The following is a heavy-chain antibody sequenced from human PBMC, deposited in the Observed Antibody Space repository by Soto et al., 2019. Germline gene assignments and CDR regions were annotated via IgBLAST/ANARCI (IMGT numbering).Heavy chain of an antibody. CDR3: PTPLRYGSSTICSSIDY. CDR2: IYPGDSDT. J-gene: IGHJ4*02. CDR1: GYSFTSYW. V-gene: IGHV5-51*01. Sequence: GESLKISCKGSGYSFTSYWIGWVRQMPGKGLEWMGIIYPGDSDTRYSPSFQGQVTISADKSISTAYLQWSSLKASDTAMYYCPTPLRYGSSTICSSIDYWRQGTLVTVSS. D-gene: IGHD2-2*01.